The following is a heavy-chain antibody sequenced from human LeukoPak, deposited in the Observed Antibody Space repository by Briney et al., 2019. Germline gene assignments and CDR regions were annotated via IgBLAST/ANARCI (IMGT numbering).Heavy chain of an antibody. D-gene: IGHD3-10*01. J-gene: IGHJ4*02. V-gene: IGHV3-30*04. CDR2: ISYDGSNK. CDR1: GFTFCSYA. Sequence: GRSLRLSCAASGFTFCSYAMHWVRQAPGKGLEWVAVISYDGSNKYYADSVKGRFTISRDNAKNSLYLQMSSLRAEDTAVYYCARSTMVRGAPLDYWGQGTLVTVSS. CDR3: ARSTMVRGAPLDY.